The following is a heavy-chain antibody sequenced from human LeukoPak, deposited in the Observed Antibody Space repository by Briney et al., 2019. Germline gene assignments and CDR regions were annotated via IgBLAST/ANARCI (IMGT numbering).Heavy chain of an antibody. D-gene: IGHD4-17*01. V-gene: IGHV3-74*01. CDR1: GFTFTSYW. CDR2: VEHDGSRT. CDR3: ATDLG. J-gene: IGHJ4*02. Sequence: GGSLRLSCAASGFTFTSYWMHWVRQPPGKGLVWVSRVEHDGSRTAYADSVTGRCTISRDNARNMVYLQMNSLRAEDTAVYYCATDLGWGQGTLVTVSS.